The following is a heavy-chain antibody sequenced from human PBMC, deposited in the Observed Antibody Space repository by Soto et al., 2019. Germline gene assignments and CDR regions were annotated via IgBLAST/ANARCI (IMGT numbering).Heavy chain of an antibody. CDR2: ISGSGGST. J-gene: IGHJ3*02. D-gene: IGHD6-19*01. V-gene: IGHV3-23*01. CDR3: AKDLAYSSGWPDAFDI. CDR1: GFTFSSYA. Sequence: GGSLRLSCAASGFTFSSYAMNWVRQAPGKGLEWVSAISGSGGSTYYADSVKGRFTISRDSSKNTLYLQMNSLRAEDTAVYYCAKDLAYSSGWPDAFDIWGQGTMVTVSS.